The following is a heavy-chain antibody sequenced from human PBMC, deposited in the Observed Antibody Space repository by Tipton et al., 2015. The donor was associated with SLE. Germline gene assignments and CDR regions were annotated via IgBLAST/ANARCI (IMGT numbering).Heavy chain of an antibody. J-gene: IGHJ6*02. V-gene: IGHV4-39*01. Sequence: TLSLTCTVSGGSISSSSYYWGWIRQPPGKGLEWIGSIYYSGSTYYNPSLKSRVTISVDTSKNQFSLKLSSVTAADTAVYYCARVGDIVVVPAAGYYYGMDVWGQGTTVTVSS. D-gene: IGHD2-2*01. CDR3: ARVGDIVVVPAAGYYYGMDV. CDR2: IYYSGST. CDR1: GGSISSSSYY.